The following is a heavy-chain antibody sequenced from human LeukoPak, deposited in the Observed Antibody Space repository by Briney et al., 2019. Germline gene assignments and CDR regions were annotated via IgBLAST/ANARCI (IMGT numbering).Heavy chain of an antibody. D-gene: IGHD1-7*01. CDR2: IYYSGST. V-gene: IGHV4-39*01. J-gene: IGHJ4*02. Sequence: PSETLSLTCTVSGGSISSSSYYWGWIRQPPGKGLEWIGSIYYSGSTYYNPSLKSRVTISVDTSKNQFSLKLSSVTAADTAVYYCARHVRNSPDYWGQGTLVTVSS. CDR3: ARHVRNSPDY. CDR1: GGSISSSSYY.